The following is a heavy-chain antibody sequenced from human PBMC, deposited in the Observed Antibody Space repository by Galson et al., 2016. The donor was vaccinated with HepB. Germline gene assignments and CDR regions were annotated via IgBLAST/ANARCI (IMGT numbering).Heavy chain of an antibody. V-gene: IGHV4-31*03. CDR2: IYYSGST. D-gene: IGHD2-8*02. Sequence: TLSLTCIVAGGSIGSGDYYWTWIRQHPGKGLEWIGFIYYSGSTYYNPSLESRVTISVDTFKNHFSLKLSSVTAADTAVYYCARASLSWWYGMDVWGKGTTVTVSS. J-gene: IGHJ6*04. CDR1: GGSIGSGDYY. CDR3: ARASLSWWYGMDV.